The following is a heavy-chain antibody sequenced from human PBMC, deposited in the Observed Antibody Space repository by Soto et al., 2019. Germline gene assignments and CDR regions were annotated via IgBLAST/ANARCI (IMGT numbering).Heavy chain of an antibody. J-gene: IGHJ6*02. D-gene: IGHD2-2*02. V-gene: IGHV1-69*13. CDR1: GGTFSSYA. CDR2: IIPIFGTA. CDR3: ARGDCSSTSCYIPHYYYGMDV. Sequence: SVKVSCKASGGTFSSYAISWVRQAPGQGLEWMGGIIPIFGTANYAQKFQGRVTITADESTSTAYMELSSLRSEDTAVYYCARGDCSSTSCYIPHYYYGMDVWAQGTTVTVSS.